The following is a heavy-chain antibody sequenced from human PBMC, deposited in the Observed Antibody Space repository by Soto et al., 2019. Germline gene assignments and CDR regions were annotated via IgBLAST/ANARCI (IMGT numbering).Heavy chain of an antibody. CDR1: GGTFSSYA. CDR2: IIPIFGTA. V-gene: IGHV1-69*01. Sequence: QVQLVQSGAEVKKPGSSVKVSCKASGGTFSSYAISWVRQAPGQGLEWMGGIIPIFGTANYAQKFQGRVTITADESTSTAYMELSSLRSEDTAVYYCARVGCSSTSCYHVYYYGMDVWGQGTTVTVSS. J-gene: IGHJ6*02. D-gene: IGHD2-2*01. CDR3: ARVGCSSTSCYHVYYYGMDV.